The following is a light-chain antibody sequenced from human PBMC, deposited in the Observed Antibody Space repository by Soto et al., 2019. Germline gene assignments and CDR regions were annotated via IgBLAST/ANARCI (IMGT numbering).Light chain of an antibody. Sequence: QSALTQPDSVSGSPGQSITISCTGTSXDIGGYKHVSWYQQHPGKAPKLMIYEVSNRPSGVSNRFSGSKSGNTASLTISGLQAEDEADYYCFSYAGSSTYVFGTGTKVTLL. CDR2: EVS. J-gene: IGLJ1*01. CDR1: SXDIGGYKH. V-gene: IGLV2-23*02. CDR3: FSYAGSSTYV.